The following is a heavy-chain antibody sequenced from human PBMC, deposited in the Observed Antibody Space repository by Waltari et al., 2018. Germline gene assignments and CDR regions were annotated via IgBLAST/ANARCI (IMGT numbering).Heavy chain of an antibody. CDR3: TTDEAGPRY. CDR1: GFVFNNAW. Sequence: VQLVESGGDLVEPGGSLTLSCAASGFVFNNAWMNWVRQNSGTGLEWVGRIRNKADGGTTDYAASVKYRFTISRDDSFNTMYLEMNYLRTEDTAVYYCTTDEAGPRYWGQGTLVTVS. J-gene: IGHJ4*02. CDR2: IRNKADGGTT. V-gene: IGHV3-15*07.